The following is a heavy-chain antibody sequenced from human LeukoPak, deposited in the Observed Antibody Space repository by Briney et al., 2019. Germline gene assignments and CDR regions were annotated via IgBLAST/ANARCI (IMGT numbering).Heavy chain of an antibody. CDR3: ARHEPHIVVVPASLDY. D-gene: IGHD2-2*01. CDR2: IYYSGST. V-gene: IGHV4-39*01. CDR1: GGSISSSSYY. Sequence: SETLSLTCTVSGGSISSSSYYWGWIRQPPGKGLEWIGSIYYSGSTYYNPSLKSRVTISVDTSKNQFSLKLSSVTAADTAVYYCARHEPHIVVVPASLDYWGQGTLVTVSS. J-gene: IGHJ4*02.